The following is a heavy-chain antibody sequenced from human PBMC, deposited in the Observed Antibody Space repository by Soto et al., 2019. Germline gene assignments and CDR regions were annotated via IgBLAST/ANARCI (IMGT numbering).Heavy chain of an antibody. V-gene: IGHV1-18*01. Sequence: QVHLVQSGAEVKKPGASVKVSCKGSGYGFTTYGITWVRQAPGQGLEWMAWISAHNGNTNYAQKLQGRVTVTRDTSKSTAYMELRSLRSDDTAVYYWARGRYGDYWGQGALVTVSS. J-gene: IGHJ4*02. CDR3: ARGRYGDY. CDR2: ISAHNGNT. CDR1: GYGFTTYG. D-gene: IGHD1-1*01.